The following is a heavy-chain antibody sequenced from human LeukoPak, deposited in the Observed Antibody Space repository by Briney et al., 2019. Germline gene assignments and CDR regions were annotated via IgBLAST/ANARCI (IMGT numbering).Heavy chain of an antibody. CDR2: INPNSGGT. Sequence: ASVKVSCKASGYTFTGYYMHWVRQAPGQGLEWRGWINPNSGGTNYAQKFQGRVTMTRDTSISTAYMELSRLRSDDTAVYYCARGIRITMIVVVTPDYWGQGTLVTVSS. V-gene: IGHV1-2*02. D-gene: IGHD3-22*01. CDR3: ARGIRITMIVVVTPDY. J-gene: IGHJ4*02. CDR1: GYTFTGYY.